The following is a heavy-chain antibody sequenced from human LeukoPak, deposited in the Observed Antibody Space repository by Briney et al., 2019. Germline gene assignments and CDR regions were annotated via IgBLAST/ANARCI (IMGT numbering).Heavy chain of an antibody. CDR1: GGSISSGNYY. Sequence: PSQTLSLTCTVSGGSISSGNYYWSWIRQPPGKGLEWIGYIYYSGSTYYNPSLKSRVTISVDTSKNQFSLKLSSVTAADTAVYYCAGARVPAAPLVYYYYYMDVWGKGTTVTVSS. CDR2: IYYSGST. J-gene: IGHJ6*03. CDR3: AGARVPAAPLVYYYYYMDV. D-gene: IGHD2-2*01. V-gene: IGHV4-30-4*08.